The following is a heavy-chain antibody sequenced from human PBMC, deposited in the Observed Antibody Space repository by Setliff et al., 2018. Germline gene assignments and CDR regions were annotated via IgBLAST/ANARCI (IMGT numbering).Heavy chain of an antibody. J-gene: IGHJ3*02. Sequence: GASVKVSCKASGYTFIYYYIHWMRQAPGQGLEWMGLINPSGGGTIYARKFQGRVTMARETSTSTVYMELSGLRSEDTAVYYCARVYLAGSGWDKANALDIWGQGTMVTVSS. CDR1: GYTFIYYY. CDR3: ARVYLAGSGWDKANALDI. V-gene: IGHV1-46*03. D-gene: IGHD6-19*01. CDR2: INPSGGGT.